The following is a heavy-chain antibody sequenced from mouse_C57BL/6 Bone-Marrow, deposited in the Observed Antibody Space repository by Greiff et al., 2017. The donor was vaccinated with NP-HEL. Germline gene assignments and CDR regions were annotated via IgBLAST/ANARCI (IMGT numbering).Heavy chain of an antibody. CDR1: GFTFSDYG. D-gene: IGHD3-2*02. CDR3: AREAAQATFHYYAMDY. V-gene: IGHV5-15*01. Sequence: EVHLVESGGGLVQPGGSLKLSCAASGFTFSDYGMAWVRQAPRKGPEWVAFISNLAYSIYYADTVTGRFTISRENAKNTLYLEMSSLRSEDTAMYYCAREAAQATFHYYAMDYWGQGTSVTVSS. CDR2: ISNLAYSI. J-gene: IGHJ4*01.